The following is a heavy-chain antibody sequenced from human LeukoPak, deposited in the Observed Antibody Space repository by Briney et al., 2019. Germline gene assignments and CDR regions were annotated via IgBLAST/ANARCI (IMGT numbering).Heavy chain of an antibody. D-gene: IGHD3-3*01. CDR3: AKGLLITILGSLDY. V-gene: IGHV3-23*01. J-gene: IGHJ4*02. CDR1: GLTFNNYA. Sequence: PGGSLRLSCAASGLTFNNYAMSWVRQAPGKGLEWVSGITGSGRTTYCADSVKGRFTISRDNSKNSLYLQINSLRAEDTAVYYCAKGLLITILGSLDYWGQGTLVTVSS. CDR2: ITGSGRTT.